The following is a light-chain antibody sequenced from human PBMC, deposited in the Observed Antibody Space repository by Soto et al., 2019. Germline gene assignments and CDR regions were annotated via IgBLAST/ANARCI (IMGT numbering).Light chain of an antibody. CDR2: DVS. CDR3: SSYTSSSLWV. J-gene: IGLJ3*02. CDR1: SSDVGGYNY. Sequence: QSALTQPASVSGSPGQSITISCTGTSSDVGGYNYVSWYQQHPGKAPKLMIYDVSNRPSGVSNRFSGPKSGNTASLTISGLQAEDEADYYCSSYTSSSLWVFGGRTKLTVL. V-gene: IGLV2-14*01.